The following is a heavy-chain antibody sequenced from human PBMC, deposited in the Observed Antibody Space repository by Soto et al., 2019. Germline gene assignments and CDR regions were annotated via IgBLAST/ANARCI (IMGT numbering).Heavy chain of an antibody. CDR2: INPSGGST. V-gene: IGHV1-46*01. Sequence: ASVKVSCKASGYTFTSYYMHWVRQAPGQGLEWMGIINPSGGSTSYAQKFQGRVTMTRDTSTSTVYMELSSLRSEDTAVYYCALGYCSGGSCYSPFDYWGQGTLVTVSS. CDR1: GYTFTSYY. J-gene: IGHJ4*02. D-gene: IGHD2-15*01. CDR3: ALGYCSGGSCYSPFDY.